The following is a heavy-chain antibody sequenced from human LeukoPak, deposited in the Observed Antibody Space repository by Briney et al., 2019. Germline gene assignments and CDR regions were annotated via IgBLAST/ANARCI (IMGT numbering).Heavy chain of an antibody. CDR2: SYGSGIT. Sequence: GTLSLTCAASGFSFSSSSYYWGWIRPPPGKGLEWIGSSYGSGITYYNPSLKSQVTIPIDTSKNQFTLKLTSVTAAATAVYTCASTAASARAAVHWGQGNLVTVSS. D-gene: IGHD6-13*01. CDR3: ASTAASARAAVH. J-gene: IGHJ4*02. CDR1: GFSFSSSSYY. V-gene: IGHV4-39*01.